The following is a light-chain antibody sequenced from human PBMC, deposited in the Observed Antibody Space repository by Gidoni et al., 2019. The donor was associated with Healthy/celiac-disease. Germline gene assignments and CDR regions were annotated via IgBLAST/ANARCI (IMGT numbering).Light chain of an antibody. V-gene: IGLV3-25*03. Sequence: SYELTQPPSVSVSPGQTARITCSGDAFPKQYAYWYQQKPGQAPVLVIYKDSERPSGIPERSSGSSSGTTVTLTISGVQAEDEADYYCQSADSSGIYVFGTGTKVTVL. CDR1: AFPKQY. J-gene: IGLJ1*01. CDR2: KDS. CDR3: QSADSSGIYV.